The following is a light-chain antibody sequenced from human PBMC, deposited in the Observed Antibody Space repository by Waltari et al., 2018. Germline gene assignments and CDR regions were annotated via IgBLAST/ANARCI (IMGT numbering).Light chain of an antibody. J-gene: IGLJ3*02. V-gene: IGLV8-61*01. CDR1: SGSLSTTSY. CDR2: KAN. Sequence: QTVVTQEPSLSVSPGGTVTLTCALSSGSLSTTSYASWYQQTPRQPPRTPVYKANSRSSGVPDRFSGSILGNRAALTITGAQAEDESDYYCLLYLGSGIFVFGGGTKLTVL. CDR3: LLYLGSGIFV.